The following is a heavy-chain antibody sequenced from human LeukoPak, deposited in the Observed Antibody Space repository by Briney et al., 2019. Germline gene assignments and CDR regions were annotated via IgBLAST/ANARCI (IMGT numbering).Heavy chain of an antibody. V-gene: IGHV3-21*04. D-gene: IGHD4-23*01. Sequence: PGGSLRLSCAASGFTFTSYSMNWVRQAPGRGLEWVSSISSSSTYIYYADSVKGRFTISRDNSKNSLYLQMNSLRTEDTALYYCAKGGDDYGGSYDYWGQGTLVTVSS. CDR1: GFTFTSYS. CDR3: AKGGDDYGGSYDY. J-gene: IGHJ4*02. CDR2: ISSSSTYI.